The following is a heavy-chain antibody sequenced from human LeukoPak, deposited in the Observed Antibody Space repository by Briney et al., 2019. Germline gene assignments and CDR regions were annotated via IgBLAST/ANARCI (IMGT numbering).Heavy chain of an antibody. CDR2: IIPIFGTA. D-gene: IGHD6-13*01. CDR1: GGTFSSYA. V-gene: IGHV1-69*06. Sequence: GASVKVSCKASGGTFSSYASSWVRQAPGQGGEWMGGIIPIFGTANYAQKFQGRVTITADKSTSTADMELSSLRSDDTAVYYCARGAATGTLWSYYSYMDVWGKGPTVTVSS. CDR3: ARGAATGTLWSYYSYMDV. J-gene: IGHJ6*03.